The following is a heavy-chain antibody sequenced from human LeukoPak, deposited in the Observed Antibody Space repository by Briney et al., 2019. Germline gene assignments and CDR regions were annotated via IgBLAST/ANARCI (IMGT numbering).Heavy chain of an antibody. V-gene: IGHV3-21*01. CDR2: ISGTTTSK. CDR1: GFIFSTYA. CDR3: AREAPGQGFDS. J-gene: IGHJ4*02. Sequence: GGSLRLSCAASGFIFSTYAMNWVRQAPGKGLEWVSSISGTTTSKYHADSLRGRFSISRDDAENSLYLQMDSLRAEDTAVYFCAREAPGQGFDSWGQGTLVTVSS.